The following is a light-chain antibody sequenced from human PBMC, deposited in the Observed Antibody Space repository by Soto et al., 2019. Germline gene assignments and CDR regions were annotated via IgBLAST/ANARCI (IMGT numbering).Light chain of an antibody. CDR3: SSYTSASTPLV. Sequence: QSVLTQPASVSGSPGQSITISCTGTGSDVGGYNYVSWYQQHPGKAPKVMIYDVSNRPSGVSNRFSGSKSGNTASLTISGLQAEDEAYYYCSSYTSASTPLVFGGGTQRTVL. CDR2: DVS. J-gene: IGLJ2*01. CDR1: GSDVGGYNY. V-gene: IGLV2-14*01.